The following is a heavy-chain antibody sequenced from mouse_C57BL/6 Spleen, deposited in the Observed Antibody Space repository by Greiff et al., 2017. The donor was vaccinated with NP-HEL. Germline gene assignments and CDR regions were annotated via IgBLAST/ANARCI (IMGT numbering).Heavy chain of an antibody. Sequence: QVQLQQPGAELVKPGASVKLSCKASGYTFTSYWMQWVKQRPGQGLEWIGEIDPSDSYTNYNQKFKGKATLTVDTSSSTAYMQLSSLTSEDSAVYYCARYLGSSGPYYAMDYWGQGTSVTVSS. CDR3: ARYLGSSGPYYAMDY. V-gene: IGHV1-50*01. CDR2: IDPSDSYT. J-gene: IGHJ4*01. CDR1: GYTFTSYW. D-gene: IGHD3-2*02.